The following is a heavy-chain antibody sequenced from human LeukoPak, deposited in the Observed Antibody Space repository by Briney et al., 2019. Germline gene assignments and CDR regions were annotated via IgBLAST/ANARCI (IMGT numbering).Heavy chain of an antibody. J-gene: IGHJ5*02. V-gene: IGHV1-18*01. CDR2: ISTYNGNT. D-gene: IGHD6-6*01. CDR3: ARDLIAVRPGWFDP. CDR1: GYTFTTYG. Sequence: GASVKVSCKASGYTFTTYGISWVRQAPGQGLEWMGWISTYNGNTNYAQQFQGRVTMTTDTSMSTTYMELRSLRSDDPAVYYCARDLIAVRPGWFDPWGQGSLVTVSS.